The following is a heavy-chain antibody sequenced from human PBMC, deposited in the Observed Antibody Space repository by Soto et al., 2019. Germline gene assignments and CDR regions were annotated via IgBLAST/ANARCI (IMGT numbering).Heavy chain of an antibody. CDR3: ARREDAFFYYGLDV. J-gene: IGHJ6*02. CDR2: IYDTGISGYTPST. CDR1: GGSITSSY. Sequence: QVQLQESGPRLVKPSATLSLTCTVSGGSITSSYWSWIRRPPGKGLEWIAYIYDTGISGYTPSTSYNPSLKSRVTMSVDTSKSQFSLKLTSVTAADTAVYYCARREDAFFYYGLDVWGQGITVTVSS. V-gene: IGHV4-59*01.